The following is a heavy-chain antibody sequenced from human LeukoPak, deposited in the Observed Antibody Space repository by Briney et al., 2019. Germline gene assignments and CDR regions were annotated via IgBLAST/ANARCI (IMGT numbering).Heavy chain of an antibody. D-gene: IGHD3-22*01. V-gene: IGHV3-23*01. Sequence: GGSLRLSCAASGFTFSSYAMYWVRQAPGKGLEWVSGISGSGGSTYYADSVKGRFTISRDNSKNTLYLQMNSLRAEDTAVYYCAKDRGYYDSSGYYSYWGQGTLVTVSS. CDR2: ISGSGGST. CDR3: AKDRGYYDSSGYYSY. J-gene: IGHJ4*02. CDR1: GFTFSSYA.